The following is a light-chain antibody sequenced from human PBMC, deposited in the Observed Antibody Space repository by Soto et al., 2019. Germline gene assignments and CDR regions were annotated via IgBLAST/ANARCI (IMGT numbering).Light chain of an antibody. CDR3: QQRKHWPPLT. V-gene: IGKV3-11*01. CDR2: DAS. J-gene: IGKJ5*01. CDR1: QSVDIY. Sequence: ETVLTQSPATLSLSPGERATLSCRASQSVDIYLAWYQQKPGQAPRLLIYDASNRATGIPVRFSGSGSGTDFTLTISSLEPEDFALYYCQQRKHWPPLTFGQGTRLEIK.